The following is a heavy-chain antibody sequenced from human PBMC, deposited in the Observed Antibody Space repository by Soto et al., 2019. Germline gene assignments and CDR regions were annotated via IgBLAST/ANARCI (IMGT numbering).Heavy chain of an antibody. CDR2: IYYSGST. V-gene: IGHV4-59*08. CDR1: GGSISRYY. Sequence: PSQTLSLTCTFSGGSISRYYWSWIRQPPGKGLEWIGYIYYSGSTKYNPSLKSRVTISVDTSKNQFSLNLSSVTAADTAVYYCARHSLVVVVAASGNAFDIWGQGTMVT. CDR3: ARHSLVVVVAASGNAFDI. D-gene: IGHD2-15*01. J-gene: IGHJ3*02.